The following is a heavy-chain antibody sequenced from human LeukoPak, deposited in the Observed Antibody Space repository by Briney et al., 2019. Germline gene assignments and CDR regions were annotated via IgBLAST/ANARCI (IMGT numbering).Heavy chain of an antibody. Sequence: GGSLRLSCAASGFTFSSYSMNWVRQAPGKGLEWVSSISSSSSYIYYADSVKGRFTISRDNSKNTLYLQMNSLRAEDTAVYYCARRHYYGSGSYYIWGQGTLVTVSS. CDR2: ISSSSSYI. V-gene: IGHV3-21*04. CDR3: ARRHYYGSGSYYI. J-gene: IGHJ4*02. CDR1: GFTFSSYS. D-gene: IGHD3-10*01.